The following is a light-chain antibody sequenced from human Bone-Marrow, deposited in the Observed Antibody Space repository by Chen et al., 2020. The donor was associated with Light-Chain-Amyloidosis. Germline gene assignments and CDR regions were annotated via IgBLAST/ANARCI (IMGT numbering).Light chain of an antibody. Sequence: SYVLTQPSSVSVAPGQPATLACGGNNIGSTSVHWYQPTPGQAPLLVVYDDSDRPSGIPERVSGSNSGNTATLTISRVEAGDEADYYCQVWDRSSDRPVFGGGTKLTVL. CDR3: QVWDRSSDRPV. J-gene: IGLJ3*02. V-gene: IGLV3-21*02. CDR1: NIGSTS. CDR2: DDS.